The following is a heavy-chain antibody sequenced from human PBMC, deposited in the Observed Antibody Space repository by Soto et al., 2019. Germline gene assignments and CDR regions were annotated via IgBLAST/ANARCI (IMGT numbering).Heavy chain of an antibody. CDR1: GGTFSSYA. V-gene: IGHV1-69*13. Sequence: ASVKVSCKASGGTFSSYAISWVRQAPGQGLEWMGGIIPIFGTANYAQKFQGRVTITADESTSTAYMELSSLRSEDTAVYYCARARALYDFWFCDWGQGTLVTVSS. CDR3: ARARALYDFWFCD. J-gene: IGHJ4*02. D-gene: IGHD3-3*01. CDR2: IIPIFGTA.